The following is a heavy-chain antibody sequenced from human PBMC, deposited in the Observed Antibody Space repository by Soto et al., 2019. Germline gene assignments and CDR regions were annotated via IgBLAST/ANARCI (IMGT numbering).Heavy chain of an antibody. Sequence: GESLKISCKGSGYSFTSYWIGWVRQMPGKGLEWMGIIYPGDSDTRYSPSFQGQVTISADKSISTAYLQWSSLKASDTAMYYCVGLRLAAAGPDGVDYWGQGTLVTVSS. J-gene: IGHJ4*02. CDR3: VGLRLAAAGPDGVDY. CDR2: IYPGDSDT. CDR1: GYSFTSYW. D-gene: IGHD6-13*01. V-gene: IGHV5-51*01.